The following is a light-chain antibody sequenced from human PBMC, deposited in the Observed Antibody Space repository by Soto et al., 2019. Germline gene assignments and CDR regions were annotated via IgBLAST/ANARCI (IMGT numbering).Light chain of an antibody. V-gene: IGKV1-17*01. J-gene: IGKJ5*01. CDR2: GTS. CDR1: QDIRSD. CDR3: LHQNSYTIT. Sequence: DIEMTQSPSSLSASVGDRATISCRASQDIRSDLNWYQQKTGKAPKRLIYGTSGLQDGVPSRLRGSGYGTEFTLTISSMKNEDFATYFCLHQNSYTITFGQGTRLEIK.